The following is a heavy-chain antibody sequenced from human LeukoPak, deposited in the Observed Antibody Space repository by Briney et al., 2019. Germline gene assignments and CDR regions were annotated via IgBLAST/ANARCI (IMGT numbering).Heavy chain of an antibody. D-gene: IGHD6-19*01. Sequence: ASVKVSCKASGYPFTKFGISWVRQAPGQGPEWMGWISSYNGDTNYAQKLQGRVTLTTDTPTTTVYMELRSLRSDDTAVYYCARDPSNTSGWKTWFDTWGQGTPVTVSS. CDR3: ARDPSNTSGWKTWFDT. J-gene: IGHJ5*02. CDR1: GYPFTKFG. V-gene: IGHV1-18*01. CDR2: ISSYNGDT.